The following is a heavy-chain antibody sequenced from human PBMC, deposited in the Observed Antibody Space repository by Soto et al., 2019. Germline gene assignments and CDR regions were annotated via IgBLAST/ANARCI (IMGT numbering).Heavy chain of an antibody. D-gene: IGHD3-22*01. CDR2: MNPNSGNT. CDR3: ARLSYHYDSSGYGY. V-gene: IGHV1-8*01. Sequence: GASVKVSCKASGYTFTSFDINWVRRATGQGLEWVGWMNPNSGNTGYAQKFQGRVTMTRNTSISTAYMELSSLRSEDTAVYYCARLSYHYDSSGYGYWGQGSQVTVSS. J-gene: IGHJ4*02. CDR1: GYTFTSFD.